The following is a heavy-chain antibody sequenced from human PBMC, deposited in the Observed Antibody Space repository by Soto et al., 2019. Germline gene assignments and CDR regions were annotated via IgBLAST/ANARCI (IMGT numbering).Heavy chain of an antibody. Sequence: GGSLRLSCAASGFTFSSYAMSWVRQAPGKGLEWVSAISGSGGSTYYADSVKGRFTISRDNSKNTLCLQMNSLRAEDTAVYYCAKGYYDSSGYYFSAFDIWGQGTMVTVS. D-gene: IGHD3-22*01. J-gene: IGHJ3*02. CDR3: AKGYYDSSGYYFSAFDI. V-gene: IGHV3-23*01. CDR2: ISGSGGST. CDR1: GFTFSSYA.